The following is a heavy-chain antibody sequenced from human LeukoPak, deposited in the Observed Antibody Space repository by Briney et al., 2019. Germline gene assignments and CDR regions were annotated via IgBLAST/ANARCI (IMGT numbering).Heavy chain of an antibody. CDR1: GYTFTSYY. CDR3: ARDGPGYSSSPFGVDY. D-gene: IGHD6-13*01. J-gene: IGHJ4*02. Sequence: ASVKVSCKASGYTFTSYYMHWVRHAPGQGLEWMGIINPSGGSTSYAQKFQGRVTMTRDMSTSTVYMELSSLRSEDTAVYYCARDGPGYSSSPFGVDYWGQGTLVTVSS. CDR2: INPSGGST. V-gene: IGHV1-46*01.